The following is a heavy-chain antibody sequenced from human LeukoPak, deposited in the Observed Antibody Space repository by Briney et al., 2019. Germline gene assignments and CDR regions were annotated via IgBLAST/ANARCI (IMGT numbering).Heavy chain of an antibody. V-gene: IGHV3-30-3*01. Sequence: GGSLRLSCAASGFTFRSYTIHWVRQAPGKGLEWVAVISYDGSKKYYADSVKGRFTISRDNSENLLYVQMSSLSTEDTALYHCARGTSLGYCSDASCYEAFDIWGQGTMVTVSS. J-gene: IGHJ3*02. CDR3: ARGTSLGYCSDASCYEAFDI. D-gene: IGHD2-15*01. CDR1: GFTFRSYT. CDR2: ISYDGSKK.